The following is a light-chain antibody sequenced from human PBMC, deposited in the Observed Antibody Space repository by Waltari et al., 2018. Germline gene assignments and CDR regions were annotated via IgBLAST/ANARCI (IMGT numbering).Light chain of an antibody. CDR3: QQYNDWPRT. Sequence: MTQSPATLSVSPGERATLSCRASQSVSINVAWYQQKSDQAPRLLIHGASTRATGIPARFGASGSGTEFTLTIDSLQSEDFALYYCQQYNDWPRTFGQGTKVEI. CDR1: QSVSIN. J-gene: IGKJ1*01. CDR2: GAS. V-gene: IGKV3-15*01.